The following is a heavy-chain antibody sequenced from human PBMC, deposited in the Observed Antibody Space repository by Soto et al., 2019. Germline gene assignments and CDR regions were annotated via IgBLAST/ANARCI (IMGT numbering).Heavy chain of an antibody. CDR3: ASPHHREGYSSSWSSYYFDY. CDR2: ISYDGSNK. CDR1: GFTFSSYA. V-gene: IGHV3-30-3*01. Sequence: PGGSLRLSCAASGFTFSSYAMHWVRQAPGKGLEWVAVISYDGSNKYYADSVKGRFTISRDNSKNTLYLQMNSLRAEDTAVYYCASPHHREGYSSSWSSYYFDYWGQGTLVTVSS. J-gene: IGHJ4*02. D-gene: IGHD6-13*01.